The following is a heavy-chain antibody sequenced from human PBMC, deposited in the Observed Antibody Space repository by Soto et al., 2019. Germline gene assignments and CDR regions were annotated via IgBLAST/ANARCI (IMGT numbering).Heavy chain of an antibody. Sequence: QGQLVESGGGVVQPGRSLRLSCAASEFTFSSHGMHWVRQAPGKGLEWVAVVSSGGNDKYHADSVKGRFTISRDNSRNTLYLQMNSLRPEDTAVYYCAKDRDTGAAGYYFDYWGQGALVTVSS. J-gene: IGHJ4*02. CDR3: AKDRDTGAAGYYFDY. D-gene: IGHD6-13*01. CDR2: VSSGGNDK. CDR1: EFTFSSHG. V-gene: IGHV3-30*18.